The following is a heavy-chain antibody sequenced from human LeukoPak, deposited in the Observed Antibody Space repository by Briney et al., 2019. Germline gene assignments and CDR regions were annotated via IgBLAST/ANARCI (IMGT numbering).Heavy chain of an antibody. CDR2: MNPNSGNT. V-gene: IGHV1-8*01. Sequence: ASVKVSSKASGYTFTSYDINWVRQAPGQGLEGMGGMNPNSGNTGYAQKFQGRVTMTRNTSISTAYMELSSLRSEDTAVYYCARIGWELHGLRGYYYYYMDVWGKGTTVTVSS. CDR1: GYTFTSYD. CDR3: ARIGWELHGLRGYYYYYMDV. J-gene: IGHJ6*03. D-gene: IGHD1-26*01.